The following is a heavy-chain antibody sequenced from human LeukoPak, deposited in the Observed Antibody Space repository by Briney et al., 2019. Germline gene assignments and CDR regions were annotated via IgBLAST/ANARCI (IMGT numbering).Heavy chain of an antibody. Sequence: GSVKVSCNASGYTFANYDINWVRQATGQGLEWLGWMSPKTGNTGYAQRFQGGVTMTRSTSISTAYMELTSLTSDDTAVYYCACGDPGGAIEYWGQGTLVIVSS. CDR1: GYTFANYD. CDR2: MSPKTGNT. CDR3: ACGDPGGAIEY. V-gene: IGHV1-8*01. J-gene: IGHJ4*02. D-gene: IGHD3-16*01.